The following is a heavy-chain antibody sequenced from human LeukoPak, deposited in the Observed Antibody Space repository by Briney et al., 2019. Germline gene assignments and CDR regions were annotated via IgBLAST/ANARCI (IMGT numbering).Heavy chain of an antibody. CDR2: IYHSGST. J-gene: IGHJ4*02. Sequence: PSETLSLTCAVSGYSISSGYYWGWIRQPPGKGLEWIGSIYHSGSTYYNPSLKSRVTISVDTSENQFSLKLSSVTAADTAVYYCARHDTYSSSWNKGFDYWGQGTLVTVSS. CDR1: GYSISSGYY. D-gene: IGHD6-13*01. CDR3: ARHDTYSSSWNKGFDY. V-gene: IGHV4-38-2*01.